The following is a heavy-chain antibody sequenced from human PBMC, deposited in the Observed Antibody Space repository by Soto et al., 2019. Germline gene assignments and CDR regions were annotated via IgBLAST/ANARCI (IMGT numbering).Heavy chain of an antibody. CDR1: GYTFTSYG. Sequence: ASVKVSCXASGYTFTSYGISWVRQAPGQGLEWMGRISAYNGNTNYAQKLQGRVTMTTDTSTSTAYMELRSLRSDDTAVYYCARVIAAAGIDYWGQGTLVTVSS. V-gene: IGHV1-18*01. CDR3: ARVIAAAGIDY. J-gene: IGHJ4*02. D-gene: IGHD6-13*01. CDR2: ISAYNGNT.